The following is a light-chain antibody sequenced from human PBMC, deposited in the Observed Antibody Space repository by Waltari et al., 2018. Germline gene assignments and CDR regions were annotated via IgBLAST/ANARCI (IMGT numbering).Light chain of an antibody. J-gene: IGLJ1*01. V-gene: IGLV2-23*01. CDR1: TGDAWTYNL. Sequence: QSALTQHASVSGSPGQSITISCTGTTGDAWTYNLVSWYQQHPGKAPKIIIFEGTKRPSGVSNRFLASKSGNTASLTISGLQSDDEADYHCCSYVSNTYVFGTGTKVTVL. CDR3: CSYVSNTYV. CDR2: EGT.